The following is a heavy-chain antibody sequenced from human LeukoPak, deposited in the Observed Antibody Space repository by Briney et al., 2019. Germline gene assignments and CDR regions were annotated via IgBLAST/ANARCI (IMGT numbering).Heavy chain of an antibody. D-gene: IGHD5-18*01. J-gene: IGHJ4*02. CDR1: GFTFSSYE. CDR3: ARDLSGVTGYTYGRGIDY. V-gene: IGHV3-48*03. Sequence: GGSLRLSCAASGFTFSSYEMNWVRQAPGKGLEWVSYIRSSGSTIYYADSVKGRFTISRDNAKTSLYLQMNSLRAEDTAVYYCARDLSGVTGYTYGRGIDYWGQGTLVTVSS. CDR2: IRSSGSTI.